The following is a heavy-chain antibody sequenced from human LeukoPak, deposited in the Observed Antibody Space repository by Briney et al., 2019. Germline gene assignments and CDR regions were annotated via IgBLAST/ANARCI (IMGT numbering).Heavy chain of an antibody. Sequence: SVTVSCKASGFTLTISAVQWVRQARGQRLEWIGWIVVGSNDTNYAQKFQKRVTIARDMSTNTAYMELSSLRSEDTAVYYCAAPHSSSWFDFWGRGTLVTVSS. CDR1: GFTLTISA. CDR2: IVVGSNDT. V-gene: IGHV1-58*01. J-gene: IGHJ4*02. CDR3: AAPHSSSWFDF. D-gene: IGHD6-13*01.